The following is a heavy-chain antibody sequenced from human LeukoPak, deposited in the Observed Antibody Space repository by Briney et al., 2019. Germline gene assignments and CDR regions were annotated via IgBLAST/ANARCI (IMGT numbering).Heavy chain of an antibody. CDR2: IYHSGST. J-gene: IGHJ4*02. Sequence: SETLSLTCTVSGGSISSGYYWGWIRQPPGKGLEWIGSIYHSGSTYYNPSLKSRVTISVDTSKNQFSLKLSSVTAADTAVYYCARGKPTVTTTAFDYWGQGTLVTVSS. D-gene: IGHD4-17*01. CDR1: GGSISSGYY. V-gene: IGHV4-38-2*02. CDR3: ARGKPTVTTTAFDY.